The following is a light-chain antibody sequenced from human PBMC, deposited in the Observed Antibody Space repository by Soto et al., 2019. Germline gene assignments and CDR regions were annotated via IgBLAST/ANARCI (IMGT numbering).Light chain of an antibody. Sequence: DIVMTQSPDSLAVSLGERATINCKSSQILYSSNNKNYLAWYQQKPGHPPELLIYWASTRESGVPDRFSGSGSGTDFTLTISSLQAEDVAFYYCQQYYSTPWTFGQGTKVEIK. V-gene: IGKV4-1*01. CDR2: WAS. CDR1: QILYSSNNKNY. CDR3: QQYYSTPWT. J-gene: IGKJ1*01.